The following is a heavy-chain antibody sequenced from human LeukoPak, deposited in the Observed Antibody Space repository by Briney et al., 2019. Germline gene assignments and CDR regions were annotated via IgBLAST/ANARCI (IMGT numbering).Heavy chain of an antibody. CDR1: GGSFSGYY. V-gene: IGHV4-34*01. CDR3: ARAIGRYSSSWYGVRDY. CDR2: INHSGST. D-gene: IGHD6-13*01. Sequence: SETLSLTCAVYGGSFSGYYWSWIRQPPGKGLEWIGEINHSGSTNYNPSLKSRVTISVDTSKNQFSLKLSSVTAADTAVYYCARAIGRYSSSWYGVRDYWGQGTLVTVSS. J-gene: IGHJ4*02.